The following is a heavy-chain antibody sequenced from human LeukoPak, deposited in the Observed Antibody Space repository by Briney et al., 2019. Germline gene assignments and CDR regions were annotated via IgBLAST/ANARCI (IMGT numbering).Heavy chain of an antibody. Sequence: GGSLRLSCAASGFTVSSNYMSWVRQAPGKGLEWVSVIYSGGSTYYADSVKGRFTISRDNSKNTLYLQMNSLRAEDTAVYYCAREYGSGSYSPGYWGQGTLVTVSS. CDR1: GFTVSSNY. CDR2: IYSGGST. CDR3: AREYGSGSYSPGY. V-gene: IGHV3-53*01. J-gene: IGHJ4*02. D-gene: IGHD3-10*01.